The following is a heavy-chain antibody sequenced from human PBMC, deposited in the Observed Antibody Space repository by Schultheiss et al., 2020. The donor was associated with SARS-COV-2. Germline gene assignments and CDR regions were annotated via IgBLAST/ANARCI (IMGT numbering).Heavy chain of an antibody. Sequence: GGSLRLSCAASGFTFSSYSMNWVRQAPGKGLEWVSSISSSSSYIYYADSVKSRFTISRDNAKNSLYLQMNSLRAEDTAVYYCARGDSSGSNAFDIWGQGTMVTVSS. J-gene: IGHJ3*02. D-gene: IGHD3-22*01. V-gene: IGHV3-21*01. CDR2: ISSSSSYI. CDR1: GFTFSSYS. CDR3: ARGDSSGSNAFDI.